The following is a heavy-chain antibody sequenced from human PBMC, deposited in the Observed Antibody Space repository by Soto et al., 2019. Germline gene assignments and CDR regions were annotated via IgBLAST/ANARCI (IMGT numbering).Heavy chain of an antibody. CDR1: GYTFTGYY. Sequence: ASVKVSCKASGYTFTGYYMHWVRQAPGQGLEWMGWINPNSGGTNYAQKFQGWVTITRDTSISTAYMELSRLRSEDTAVYYCSAESDGDYYYYYGMDVWGQGTTVTVSS. J-gene: IGHJ6*02. CDR3: SAESDGDYYYYYGMDV. D-gene: IGHD4-17*01. V-gene: IGHV1-2*04. CDR2: INPNSGGT.